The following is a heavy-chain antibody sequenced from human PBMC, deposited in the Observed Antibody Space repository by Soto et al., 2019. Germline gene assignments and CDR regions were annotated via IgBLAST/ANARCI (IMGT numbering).Heavy chain of an antibody. CDR3: ARSGGGGHYYMDV. D-gene: IGHD3-16*01. CDR2: IIPILGIA. CDR1: GGTFSSYT. J-gene: IGHJ6*03. Sequence: SVKVSCKASGGTFSSYTISWVRQAPGQGLEWMGRIIPILGIANYAQKFQGRVTITADKSTSTAYMELSSLRSEDTAVYYCARSGGGGHYYMDVWGKGTTVTVSS. V-gene: IGHV1-69*02.